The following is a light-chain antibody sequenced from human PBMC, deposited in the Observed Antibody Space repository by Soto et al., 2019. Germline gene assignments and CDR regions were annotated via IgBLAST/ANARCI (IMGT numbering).Light chain of an antibody. CDR1: NSDVGAYKY. V-gene: IGLV1-51*01. Sequence: QSVLTQPASVSGSPGQSITISCIGTNSDVGAYKYVSWYQQQPDKAPKLIIYDNNKRPSGIPDRFSGSKSGTSGTLDITGLQTGDEADYYCATWDGSLPGEVFGGGTKVTVL. CDR3: ATWDGSLPGEV. CDR2: DNN. J-gene: IGLJ2*01.